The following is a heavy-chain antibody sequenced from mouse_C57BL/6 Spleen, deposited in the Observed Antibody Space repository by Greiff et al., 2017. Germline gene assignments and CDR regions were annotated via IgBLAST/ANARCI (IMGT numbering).Heavy chain of an antibody. Sequence: QVQLQQPGAELVRPGSSVKLSCKASGYTFTSYWMHWVKQRPIQGLEWIGYIDPSDNETHYNQKFKDKATLTVDKSSSTAYMQLSSLTSEDSAVYYCARNSYYDYYAMDYWGQGTSVTVSS. V-gene: IGHV1-52*01. CDR3: ARNSYYDYYAMDY. J-gene: IGHJ4*01. CDR2: IDPSDNET. D-gene: IGHD2-12*01. CDR1: GYTFTSYW.